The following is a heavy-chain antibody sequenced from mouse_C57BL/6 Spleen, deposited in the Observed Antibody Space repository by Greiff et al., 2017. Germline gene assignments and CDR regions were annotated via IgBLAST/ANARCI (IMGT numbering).Heavy chain of an antibody. CDR3: ARHGFYDGYYLYYFDY. Sequence: QVQLQQSGAELVKPGASVKLSCKASGYTFTEYTIHWAKQRSGQGLEWIGWFYPGSGSIKYNEKFKDKATLTADKSSSTVYMELSRLTSEDSAVYFCARHGFYDGYYLYYFDYWGQGTTLTVSS. J-gene: IGHJ2*01. CDR2: FYPGSGSI. V-gene: IGHV1-62-2*01. D-gene: IGHD2-3*01. CDR1: GYTFTEYT.